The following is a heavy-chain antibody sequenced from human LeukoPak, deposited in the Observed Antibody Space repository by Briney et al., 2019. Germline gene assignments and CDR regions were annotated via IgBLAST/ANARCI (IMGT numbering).Heavy chain of an antibody. CDR1: GFSFDDYA. Sequence: GGSLRLSCAASGFSFDDYAMHWVRQAPGKGLEWVSFISWDGVITYYADSLKGRFTISRDNSKDSLFLQMNSLRAEDTAFYYCVKDSSGSSGWYWFDSWGQGTQVTVSS. V-gene: IGHV3-43D*03. J-gene: IGHJ5*01. D-gene: IGHD6-19*01. CDR2: ISWDGVIT. CDR3: VKDSSGSSGWYWFDS.